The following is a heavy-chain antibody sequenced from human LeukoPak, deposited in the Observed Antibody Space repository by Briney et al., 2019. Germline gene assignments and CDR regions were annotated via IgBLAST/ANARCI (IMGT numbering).Heavy chain of an antibody. J-gene: IGHJ4*02. V-gene: IGHV3-7*01. CDR3: ARDRRGEYQLLYTFDY. CDR2: IKQDGSEK. Sequence: GGSLRLSCAASGFTFSSYWMSWVRQAPGKGLERVANIKQDGSEKYYVDSVKGRFTISRDNAKNSLYLQMNSLRAEDTAVYYCARDRRGEYQLLYTFDYWGQGTLVTVSS. D-gene: IGHD2-2*02. CDR1: GFTFSSYW.